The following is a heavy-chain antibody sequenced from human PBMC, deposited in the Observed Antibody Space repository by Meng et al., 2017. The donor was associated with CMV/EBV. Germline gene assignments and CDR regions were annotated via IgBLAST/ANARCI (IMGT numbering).Heavy chain of an antibody. CDR3: ATSSAGDYYFDY. D-gene: IGHD3-10*01. CDR2: IYYSGST. J-gene: IGHJ4*02. Sequence: SETLSLTCTASGGSISSSSYYWGWIRQPPGKGLEWIGSIYYSGSTYYNPSLKSRVTISVDTSKNQFSLKLSSVTAADTAVYYCATSSAGDYYFDYWGQGTLVTVSS. CDR1: GGSISSSSYY. V-gene: IGHV4-39*07.